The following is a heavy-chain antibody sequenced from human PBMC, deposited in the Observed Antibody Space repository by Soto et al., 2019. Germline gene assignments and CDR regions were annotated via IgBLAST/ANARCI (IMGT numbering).Heavy chain of an antibody. V-gene: IGHV1-69*01. D-gene: IGHD2-15*01. CDR2: IIPIFGTA. J-gene: IGHJ6*02. CDR3: ARSIVVVVADTLRLVGSYGMDF. Sequence: QVQLVQSGAEVKKPGSSVKVSCKASGGTFSSYAISWVRQAPGQGLEWMGGIIPIFGTANYAQKFQGRVTITADESTSTAYMELRSLRSEDTAVYYCARSIVVVVADTLRLVGSYGMDFWCQGTTVTVSS. CDR1: GGTFSSYA.